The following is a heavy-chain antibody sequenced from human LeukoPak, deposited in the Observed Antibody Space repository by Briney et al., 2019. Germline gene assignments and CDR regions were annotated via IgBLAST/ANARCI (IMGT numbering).Heavy chain of an antibody. V-gene: IGHV3-21*01. D-gene: IGHD3-22*01. CDR1: GFTFSSYS. J-gene: IGHJ4*02. CDR3: ARAPENYYDSSGPTGGLFDY. Sequence: GGSLRLSCAASGFTFSSYSMNWVRQAPGKGLEWVSSISSSSSYIYYADSVKGRFTISSDNAKNSLYLQMNSLRAEDTAVYYCARAPENYYDSSGPTGGLFDYWGQGTLVTVSS. CDR2: ISSSSSYI.